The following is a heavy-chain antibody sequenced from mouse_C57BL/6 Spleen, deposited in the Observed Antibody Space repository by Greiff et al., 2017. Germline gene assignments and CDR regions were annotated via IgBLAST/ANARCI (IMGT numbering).Heavy chain of an antibody. CDR2: LDPSVSYT. D-gene: IGHD1-1*01. CDR3: ARSEVSITTVVAPMDY. Sequence: QVQLQQPGAELVMPGASVKLSCKASGYTFTSYWMHWVKQRPGQGLEWIGELDPSVSYTNYNQKFKGKSTLTVDKSSSTAYMQLSSLTSEASAVYYCARSEVSITTVVAPMDYWGQGTSVTVSS. V-gene: IGHV1-69*01. CDR1: GYTFTSYW. J-gene: IGHJ4*01.